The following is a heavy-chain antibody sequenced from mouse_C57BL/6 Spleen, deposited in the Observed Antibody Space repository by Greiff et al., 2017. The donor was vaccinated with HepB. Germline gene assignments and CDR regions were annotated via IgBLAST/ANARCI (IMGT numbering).Heavy chain of an antibody. CDR2: INPNNGGT. CDR3: GRGGYDYDGFAY. Sequence: EVQLQQSGPELVKPGASVKISCKASGYTFTDYYMNWVKQSHGKSLEWIGDINPNNGGTSYNQKFKGKATLTVDKSSSTAYMELRSLTSEDSAVYYRGRGGYDYDGFAYGGQGTLVTGSA. V-gene: IGHV1-26*01. CDR1: GYTFTDYY. D-gene: IGHD2-4*01. J-gene: IGHJ3*01.